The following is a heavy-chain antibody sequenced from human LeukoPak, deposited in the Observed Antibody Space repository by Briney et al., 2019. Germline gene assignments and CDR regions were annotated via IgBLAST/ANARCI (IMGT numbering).Heavy chain of an antibody. Sequence: GGSLRLSCAASGFTFSSYDMHWVRQGTGKGLEWVSAISTAGDTYYPGSVKGRFTISRDNSKNTLYLQMNSLRAEDTAVYYCASQLPHYDFWSGYYFKPNYYYYYMDVWGKGTTVTVSS. J-gene: IGHJ6*03. D-gene: IGHD3-3*01. CDR2: ISTAGDT. CDR1: GFTFSSYD. V-gene: IGHV3-13*01. CDR3: ASQLPHYDFWSGYYFKPNYYYYYMDV.